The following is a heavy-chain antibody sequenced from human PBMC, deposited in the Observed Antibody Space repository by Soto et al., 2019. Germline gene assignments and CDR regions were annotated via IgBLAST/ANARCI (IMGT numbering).Heavy chain of an antibody. D-gene: IGHD3-3*01. CDR3: ARDKVTIFGKSGFDP. J-gene: IGHJ5*02. CDR2: IWYDGTNT. V-gene: IGHV3-33*01. Sequence: GSLRLSCAASGFPFSTSGMHWVRQAPGRGLEWVAVIWYDGTNTFYADSVKGRFTISRDNSKNTLYLHMNSLRAEDTAVYYCARDKVTIFGKSGFDPWGQGTLVTVSS. CDR1: GFPFSTSG.